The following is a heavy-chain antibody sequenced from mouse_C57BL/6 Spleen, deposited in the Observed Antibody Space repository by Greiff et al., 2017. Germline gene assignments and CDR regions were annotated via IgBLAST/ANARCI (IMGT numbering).Heavy chain of an antibody. V-gene: IGHV1-52*01. CDR1: GYTFTSYW. D-gene: IGHD1-1*01. J-gene: IGHJ3*01. Sequence: QVQLQQPGAELVRPGSSVKLSCKASGYTFTSYWMHWVKQRPIQGLEWIGNIDPSDSETHYNQKFKDKATLTVDKSSSTAYMQLSRLTSEDSAVYYCARKYYGSSYPWFAYWGQGTLVTVSA. CDR3: ARKYYGSSYPWFAY. CDR2: IDPSDSET.